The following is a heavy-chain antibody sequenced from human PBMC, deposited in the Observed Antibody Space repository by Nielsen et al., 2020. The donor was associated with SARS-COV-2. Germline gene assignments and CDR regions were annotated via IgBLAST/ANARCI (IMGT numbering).Heavy chain of an antibody. CDR1: GITFTRND. J-gene: IGHJ6*02. CDR2: IGIAGDT. D-gene: IGHD3-16*01. V-gene: IGHV3-13*01. Sequence: GGSLRLSCAASGITFTRNDMHWVRQAAGKGLEWVSGIGIAGDTYYADSVKGRFTISRDTSRNTLYLQMNSLRVEDTAVYYCATGGSYGGRQLDYDYYAMDVWGQGTTVTVSS. CDR3: ATGGSYGGRQLDYDYYAMDV.